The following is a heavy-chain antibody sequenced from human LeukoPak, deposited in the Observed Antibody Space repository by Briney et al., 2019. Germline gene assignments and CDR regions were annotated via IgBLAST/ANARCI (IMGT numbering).Heavy chain of an antibody. J-gene: IGHJ4*02. V-gene: IGHV4-59*12. CDR3: ARGLYCSGGSCYLAHFDY. CDR1: GGSISSYY. Sequence: SETLSLTCTVSGGSISSYYWSWIRQPPGKGLEWIGYIYYSGSTNYNPSLKSRVTISVDTSKNQFSLKLSSVTAADTAVYYCARGLYCSGGSCYLAHFDYWGQGTLVTVSS. CDR2: IYYSGST. D-gene: IGHD2-15*01.